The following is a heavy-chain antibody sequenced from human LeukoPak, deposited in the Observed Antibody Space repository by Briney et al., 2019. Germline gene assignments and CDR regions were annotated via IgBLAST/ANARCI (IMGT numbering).Heavy chain of an antibody. CDR3: VRVSSSTGCPDCYNMDV. D-gene: IGHD2-2*01. J-gene: IGHJ6*03. CDR2: IWNDGSNR. Sequence: GGSLRLSCAASGFTFSYYGMHWFRQAPGKGLEWVAVIWNDGSNRYYADSVKGRFTISRDNSQYTLYLQMNSLRAEDTAVYFCVRVSSSTGCPDCYNMDVWGTGPTVTVSS. CDR1: GFTFSYYG. V-gene: IGHV3-33*01.